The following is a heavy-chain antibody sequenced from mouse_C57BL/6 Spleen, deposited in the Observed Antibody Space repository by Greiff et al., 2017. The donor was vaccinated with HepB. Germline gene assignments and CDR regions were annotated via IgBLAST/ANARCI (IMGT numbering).Heavy chain of an antibody. CDR3: VRETTVVARYAMDY. J-gene: IGHJ4*01. CDR2: IRSKSSNYAT. CDR1: GFTFNTYA. Sequence: EVQLVESGGGLVQPKGSLKLSCAASGFTFNTYAMHWVRQAPGKGLEWVARIRSKSSNYATYYADSVKDRFTISRDDSQSMLYLQMNNLKTEDTAMYYCVRETTVVARYAMDYWGQGTSVTVSS. V-gene: IGHV10-3*01. D-gene: IGHD1-1*01.